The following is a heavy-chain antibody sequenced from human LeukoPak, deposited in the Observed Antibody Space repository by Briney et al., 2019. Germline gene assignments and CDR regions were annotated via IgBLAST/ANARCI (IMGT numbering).Heavy chain of an antibody. V-gene: IGHV7-4-1*02. CDR2: INTNTGNP. Sequence: ASVEVSCTASGYTFTSYAMNWVRQAPGQGLEWMGWINTNTGNPTYAQGFTGRFVFSLDTSVNTAYLQISSLKAEDTAVYYCARVQYQLLYGSAIDYWGQGTLVTVSS. CDR3: ARVQYQLLYGSAIDY. CDR1: GYTFTSYA. D-gene: IGHD2-2*02. J-gene: IGHJ4*02.